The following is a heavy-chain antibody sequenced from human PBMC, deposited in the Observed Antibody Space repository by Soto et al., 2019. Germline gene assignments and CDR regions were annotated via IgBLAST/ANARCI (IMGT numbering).Heavy chain of an antibody. Sequence: GGSLRLSCAASGFTFSSYAMHWVRQAPGKGLEWVALISYDGSDKDYADSVKGRFTISRDNSRNTLFLQVNSLRAEDTAVYYCAKDSGSGYSYGYFFDFWGQGALVTVSS. CDR3: AKDSGSGYSYGYFFDF. CDR1: GFTFSSYA. V-gene: IGHV3-30-3*01. D-gene: IGHD5-18*01. J-gene: IGHJ4*02. CDR2: ISYDGSDK.